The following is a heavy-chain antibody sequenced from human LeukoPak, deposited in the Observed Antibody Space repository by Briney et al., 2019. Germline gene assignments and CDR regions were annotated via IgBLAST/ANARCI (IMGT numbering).Heavy chain of an antibody. J-gene: IGHJ4*02. CDR3: ARAVYDYIWGSYRFDY. D-gene: IGHD3-16*02. CDR2: IYYSGST. CDR1: GGSISSYY. V-gene: IGHV4-59*12. Sequence: SETLSLTCTVSGGSISSYYWSWIRQPPGKGLEWIGYIYYSGSTYYNPSLKSRVTFSVDTSKNQFSLKLSSVNAADTAVYYCARAVYDYIWGSYRFDYWGQGTLVTVSS.